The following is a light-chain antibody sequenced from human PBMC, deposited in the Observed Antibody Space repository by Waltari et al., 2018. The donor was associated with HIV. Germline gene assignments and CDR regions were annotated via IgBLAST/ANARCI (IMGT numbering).Light chain of an antibody. J-gene: IGLJ3*02. CDR1: ELPKSY. CDR2: KDI. V-gene: IGLV3-25*03. CDR3: LSADNSAWV. Sequence: SYQLTQPPSVSVSAGQTARLTCSGDELPKSYAYWYQHRPGQAPLLLIYKDINRPSGIPERFSGSSSGTTVTLTISVVQAEDEGDYYCLSADNSAWVFGGGTKLTVL.